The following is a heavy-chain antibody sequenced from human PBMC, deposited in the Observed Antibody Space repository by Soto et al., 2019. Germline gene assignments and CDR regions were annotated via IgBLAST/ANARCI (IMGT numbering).Heavy chain of an antibody. J-gene: IGHJ4*02. CDR2: ISGHNGHT. CDR3: ARYHPYSTGYYYFDH. CDR1: GYNFTTYG. Sequence: QVQLVQSGAEVKKPGASVKVSCKTSGYNFTTYGVSWVRQAPGQGLEWMGWISGHNGHTNYAQTFQGRVTMTTDTFASTAYMELRSLRSDDMAVYYCARYHPYSTGYYYFDHWGQGTLAIVTS. D-gene: IGHD6-19*01. V-gene: IGHV1-18*03.